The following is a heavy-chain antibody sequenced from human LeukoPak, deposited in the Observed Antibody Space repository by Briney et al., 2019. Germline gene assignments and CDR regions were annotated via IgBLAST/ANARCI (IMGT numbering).Heavy chain of an antibody. CDR1: GFSFSVYW. Sequence: GGSLRLSCAASGFSFSVYWMHWVRQAPGKGPVWVSRIKTDGSITDYADFVKGRFTISRDNAKNSLYLQMKSLRAEDTAVYYCARVGSKYDSSGHYYFDYWGQGTLVTVSS. V-gene: IGHV3-74*01. CDR2: IKTDGSIT. J-gene: IGHJ4*02. CDR3: ARVGSKYDSSGHYYFDY. D-gene: IGHD3-22*01.